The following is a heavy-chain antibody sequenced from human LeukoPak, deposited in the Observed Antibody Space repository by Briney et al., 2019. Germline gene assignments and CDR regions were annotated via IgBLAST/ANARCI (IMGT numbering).Heavy chain of an antibody. CDR2: INHSGVK. D-gene: IGHD6-13*01. Sequence: PSETLSLTCAVYGGSFSGYYWSWIRQPPGKGLEWIGEINHSGVKNYNPSLKSRVTISIDTSKNQFSLKLSSVTAADTAVYYCARVAAGIGFFQHWGQGTLVTVSS. CDR3: ARVAAGIGFFQH. J-gene: IGHJ1*01. CDR1: GGSFSGYY. V-gene: IGHV4-34*01.